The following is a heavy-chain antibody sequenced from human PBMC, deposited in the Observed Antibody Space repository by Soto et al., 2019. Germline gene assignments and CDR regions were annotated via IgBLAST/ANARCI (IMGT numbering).Heavy chain of an antibody. CDR3: ARDLEGYYADL. V-gene: IGHV3-11*06. J-gene: IGHJ5*02. CDR1: GFTFGDFD. Sequence: QVYLVESGGGLVKPGGSLRLSCVTSGFTFGDFDMSWMRRAPGKGLEWVSHINSRSTYTNYADSVKGRFTVSRDNAKNSLSLQMNSLRVEDTAVYYCARDLEGYYADLWGQGTLVTVSP. D-gene: IGHD3-22*01. CDR2: INSRSTYT.